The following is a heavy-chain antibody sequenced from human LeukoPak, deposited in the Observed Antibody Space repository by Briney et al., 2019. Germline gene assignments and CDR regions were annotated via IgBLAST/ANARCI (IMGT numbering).Heavy chain of an antibody. D-gene: IGHD1-26*01. CDR2: IYTSGST. J-gene: IGHJ3*02. V-gene: IGHV4-61*02. Sequence: SETLSLTCTVSGGSISSGSYYWSWIRQPAGKGLEWIGRIYTSGSTNYNPSLKSRVTISVDTSKNQFSLKLSSVTAADTAVYYCARGSRVGATTKAFDIRGQGTMVTVSS. CDR3: ARGSRVGATTKAFDI. CDR1: GGSISSGSYY.